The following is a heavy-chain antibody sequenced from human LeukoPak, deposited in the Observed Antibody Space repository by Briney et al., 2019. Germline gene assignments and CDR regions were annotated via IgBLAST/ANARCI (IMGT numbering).Heavy chain of an antibody. V-gene: IGHV3-7*01. CDR1: GFTFSSYW. D-gene: IGHD3-22*01. CDR2: IKQDGSEK. Sequence: GGSLRLSCAASGFTFSSYWMSWVRQAPGKGLEWVANIKQDGSEKYYVDSVKGRFTISRDNAKNSLYLQMNSLRAEDTAVYYCAITRDLYYYDSSGYYQYWGQGTLVTVSS. CDR3: AITRDLYYYDSSGYYQY. J-gene: IGHJ4*02.